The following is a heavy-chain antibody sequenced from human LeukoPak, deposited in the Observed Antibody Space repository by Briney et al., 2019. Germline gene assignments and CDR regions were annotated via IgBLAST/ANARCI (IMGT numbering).Heavy chain of an antibody. Sequence: SVKVSCKASGSTFRTSALTWLRQAPGQGLEWMGEIVPIYNKPKYAQNFQGRVTIIGDETTSTVYMELSGLRPDDPAVYFCAREVWELTYFESWGQGTLVVVSS. V-gene: IGHV1-69*01. CDR1: GSTFRTSA. CDR3: AREVWELTYFES. CDR2: IVPIYNKP. D-gene: IGHD1-26*01. J-gene: IGHJ4*02.